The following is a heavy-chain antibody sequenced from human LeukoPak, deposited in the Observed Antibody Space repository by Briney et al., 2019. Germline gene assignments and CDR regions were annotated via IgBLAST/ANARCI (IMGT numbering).Heavy chain of an antibody. CDR2: IYTSGSN. CDR1: GGSISSYY. CDR3: ARDFSYSGSSSYYYYGMDV. V-gene: IGHV4-4*07. J-gene: IGHJ6*02. D-gene: IGHD1-26*01. Sequence: KTSETLSLTRTVSGGSISSYYWSWIRQPAGKGLEWIGRIYTSGSNNYNPSLKSRVTMSVDTSKNQFSLKLSSVTAADTAVYYCARDFSYSGSSSYYYYGMDVWGQGTTVTVSS.